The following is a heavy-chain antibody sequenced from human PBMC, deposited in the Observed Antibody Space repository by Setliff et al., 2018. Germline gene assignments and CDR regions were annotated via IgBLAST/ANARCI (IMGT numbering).Heavy chain of an antibody. J-gene: IGHJ4*02. CDR2: IWDDGVKK. CDR1: GITFSTYR. Sequence: PGGSLRLSCAASGITFSTYRMHWVRQAPGKGLEWVAVIWDDGVKKYHADSVKGRFTISRDNSKNTLYLQMNSLRPEDTAVYYCARTCSGSGCYAGLESWGQGTPVTVSS. D-gene: IGHD2-15*01. CDR3: ARTCSGSGCYAGLES. V-gene: IGHV3-33*08.